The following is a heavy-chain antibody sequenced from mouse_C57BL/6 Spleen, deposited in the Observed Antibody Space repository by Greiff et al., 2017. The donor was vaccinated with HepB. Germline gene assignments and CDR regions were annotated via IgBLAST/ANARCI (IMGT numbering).Heavy chain of an antibody. V-gene: IGHV1-80*01. J-gene: IGHJ2*01. Sequence: QVQLKESGAELVKPGASVKISCKASGYAFSSYWMNWVKQRPGKGLEWIGQIYPGDGDTNYNGKFKGKATLTADKSSSTAYMQLSSLTSEDSAVYFCARKDYGSSYGYWGQGTTLTVSS. CDR3: ARKDYGSSYGY. CDR2: IYPGDGDT. D-gene: IGHD1-1*01. CDR1: GYAFSSYW.